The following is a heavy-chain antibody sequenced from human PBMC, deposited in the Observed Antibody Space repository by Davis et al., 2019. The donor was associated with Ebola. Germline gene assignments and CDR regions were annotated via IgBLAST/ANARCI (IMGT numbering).Heavy chain of an antibody. CDR3: ARGDYCSISTCPFDS. D-gene: IGHD2-2*01. CDR2: VNTYNGNT. Sequence: ASVKVSCKASGYTFTTYNMDWLRQAPGQGLEWMGRVNTYNGNTNYAQNFQGRVTMTTDTSTSTAYMELSSLRSEDTAMYYCARGDYCSISTCPFDSWGQGTLVTVSS. CDR1: GYTFTTYN. V-gene: IGHV1-18*01. J-gene: IGHJ4*02.